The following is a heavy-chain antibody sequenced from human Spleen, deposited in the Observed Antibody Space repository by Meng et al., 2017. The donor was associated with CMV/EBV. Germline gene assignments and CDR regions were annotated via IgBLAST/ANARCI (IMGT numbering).Heavy chain of an antibody. J-gene: IGHJ6*02. V-gene: IGHV1-2*02. Sequence: ASVKVSCKPSGYSFTPYFIHWVRQAPGHGLEWMGFINPNSGTTNYAQKFQGRVTMTRDTSIGTAYMELSSLKSNDTAVYYCAREVGIQVAGTATPEYYYGLDVWGLGTTVTVSS. CDR2: INPNSGTT. D-gene: IGHD6-19*01. CDR3: AREVGIQVAGTATPEYYYGLDV. CDR1: GYSFTPYF.